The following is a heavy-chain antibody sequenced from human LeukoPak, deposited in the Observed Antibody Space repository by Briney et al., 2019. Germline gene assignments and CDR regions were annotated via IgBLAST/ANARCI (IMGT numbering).Heavy chain of an antibody. J-gene: IGHJ4*02. Sequence: ASVKVSCKASGYTFTGYYMHWVRQAPGQGLEWMGRINPNSGGTNYAQKFQGRVTMTRDTSISTAYMELSRLRSDDTAVYYCARVDSSSWYDLMYWGQGTLVTVSS. CDR1: GYTFTGYY. CDR3: ARVDSSSWYDLMY. D-gene: IGHD6-13*01. V-gene: IGHV1-2*06. CDR2: INPNSGGT.